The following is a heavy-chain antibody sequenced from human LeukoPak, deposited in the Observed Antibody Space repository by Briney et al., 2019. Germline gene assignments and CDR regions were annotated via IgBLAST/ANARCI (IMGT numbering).Heavy chain of an antibody. Sequence: GGSLRLSCGASGFTFSSYWMSWVRQAPGKGLEWVANVKQDGSEKYYVDSVKGRFTISRDNAKNSLYLQMNSLRAEDTAVYYCARVFGAGYSDYWGQGTLVTVSS. CDR2: VKQDGSEK. CDR1: GFTFSSYW. V-gene: IGHV3-7*01. CDR3: ARVFGAGYSDY. J-gene: IGHJ4*02. D-gene: IGHD4/OR15-4a*01.